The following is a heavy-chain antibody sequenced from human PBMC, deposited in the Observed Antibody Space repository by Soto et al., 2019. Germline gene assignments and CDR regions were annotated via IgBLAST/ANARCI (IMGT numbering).Heavy chain of an antibody. J-gene: IGHJ5*02. CDR3: ARGVGSGTYYNQYNWFDP. V-gene: IGHV1-18*01. CDR2: INTYNGNT. CDR1: GYTFTNYG. Sequence: DSVKVSCKASGYTFTNYGISWVRQAPGQGLEWMGWINTYNGNTNHAQKLQGRVTMTTDTSTSTAYMELRSLRSDDTAVYYCARGVGSGTYYNQYNWFDPWGQGTLVTVSS. D-gene: IGHD3-10*01.